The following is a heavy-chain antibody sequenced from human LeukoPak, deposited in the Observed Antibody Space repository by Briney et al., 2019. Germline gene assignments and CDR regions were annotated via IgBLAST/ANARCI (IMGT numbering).Heavy chain of an antibody. Sequence: SGTLSLTCAVSGGSIGSSNWWSWVRPPPGKGLEWIGEIYHSGSTNYNPSLKSRVTISVDKSKNQFSLKLSSVTAADTAVYYCARIASRRYYDKWYYGMDVWGQGTTVTVSS. D-gene: IGHD3-22*01. CDR2: IYHSGST. CDR3: ARIASRRYYDKWYYGMDV. J-gene: IGHJ6*02. CDR1: GGSIGSSNW. V-gene: IGHV4-4*02.